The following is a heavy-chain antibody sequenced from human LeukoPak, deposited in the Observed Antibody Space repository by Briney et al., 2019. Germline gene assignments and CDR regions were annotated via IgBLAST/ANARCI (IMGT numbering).Heavy chain of an antibody. CDR1: GFTFEDFA. V-gene: IGHV3-9*03. CDR3: AKGSSGTYSAAFDI. J-gene: IGHJ3*02. CDR2: LNWNSRNI. D-gene: IGHD1-26*01. Sequence: GGSLRLSCVGSGFTFEDFAMHWVRQVPGRGLEWVSGLNWNSRNIGYADSVKGRFTVSRDHTKNSLYLEMNSLRLEDMATYFCAKGSSGTYSAAFDIWGQGTVVSVSS.